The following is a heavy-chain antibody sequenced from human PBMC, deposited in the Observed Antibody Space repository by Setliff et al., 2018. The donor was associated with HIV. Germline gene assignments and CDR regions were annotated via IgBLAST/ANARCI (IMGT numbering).Heavy chain of an antibody. D-gene: IGHD2-15*01. CDR2: IRSKAYGGTT. Sequence: GGSLRLSCTAPGFTFGDYAMSWVRQAPGKGLEWVGFIRSKAYGGTTEYAASVKGRFTISRDDSKSIAYLQMNSLKTEDTAVYYCTRLSSRVAAHDAFDIWGQGTMVTVSS. CDR1: GFTFGDYA. CDR3: TRLSSRVAAHDAFDI. V-gene: IGHV3-49*04. J-gene: IGHJ3*02.